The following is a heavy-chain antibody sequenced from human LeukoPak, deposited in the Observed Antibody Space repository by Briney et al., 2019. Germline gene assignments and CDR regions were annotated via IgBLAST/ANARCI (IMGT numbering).Heavy chain of an antibody. CDR3: ARAAIAVAARGWFDP. CDR2: IYHSGST. V-gene: IGHV4-4*02. J-gene: IGHJ5*02. Sequence: SETLSLTCAVSGGSISTSNWWSWVRQPPGKGLEWIGEIYHSGSTNYNPSLKSRVTISVDKSKNQFSLKLSSVTAADTAVYYCARAAIAVAARGWFDPWGQGTLVTVSS. CDR1: GGSISTSNW. D-gene: IGHD6-19*01.